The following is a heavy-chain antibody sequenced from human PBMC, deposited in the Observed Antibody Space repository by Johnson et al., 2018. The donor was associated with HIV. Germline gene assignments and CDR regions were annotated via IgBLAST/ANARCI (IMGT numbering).Heavy chain of an antibody. CDR1: GFTFSSYA. J-gene: IGHJ3*02. V-gene: IGHV3-30*14. Sequence: QVQLVESGGGVVQRGRSLRLSCAASGFTFSSYAMHWVRQAPGKGLEWVAVIYSGGSTYYADSVKGRFTISRDNSKNTLYLQMNSLRAEDTAVYYCARDRGGYSYGYDSDAFDIWGQGTMVTVSS. CDR2: IYSGGST. CDR3: ARDRGGYSYGYDSDAFDI. D-gene: IGHD5-18*01.